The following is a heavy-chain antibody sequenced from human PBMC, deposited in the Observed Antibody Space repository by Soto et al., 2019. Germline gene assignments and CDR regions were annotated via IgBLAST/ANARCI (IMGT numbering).Heavy chain of an antibody. V-gene: IGHV4-61*01. CDR2: IYYSGST. CDR1: GGSVSSGSYY. J-gene: IGHJ6*02. Sequence: QVQLQESGPGLVKPSETLSLTCTVSGGSVSSGSYYWSWLRQPPGKGLEWIGYIYYSGSTNYNPSLKRRVTIQVDTTQNTFSLKQSSVTAADTAVYYWARDGYYYYGMDVWVQGTTVTVSS. CDR3: ARDGYYYYGMDV.